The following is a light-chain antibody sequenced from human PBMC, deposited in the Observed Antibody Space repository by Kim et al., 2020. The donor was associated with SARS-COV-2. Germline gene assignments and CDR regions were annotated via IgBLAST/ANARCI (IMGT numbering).Light chain of an antibody. J-gene: IGKJ1*01. CDR3: QQYGSAPTT. CDR2: GAS. V-gene: IGKV3-20*01. Sequence: SPGERATLSCRASPSVSSSYLAWYQQKPGQAPRLLIYGASSRATGIPDRFSGSGSGTDFTLTISRLEPEDFAVYYCQQYGSAPTTFGQGTKVDIK. CDR1: PSVSSSY.